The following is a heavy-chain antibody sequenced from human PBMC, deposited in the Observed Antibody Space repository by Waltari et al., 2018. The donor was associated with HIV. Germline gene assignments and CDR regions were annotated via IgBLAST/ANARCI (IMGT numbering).Heavy chain of an antibody. D-gene: IGHD6-13*01. CDR2: IYYDGNNK. J-gene: IGHJ6*02. CDR1: GFIFGNYI. CDR3: ARGGLAISPAGTRLYTGMDV. V-gene: IGHV3-30*03. Sequence: VHLMESGGGVVQPGGSMKLSSAASGFIFGNYIMHWVSQAPGKGLEWVTFIYYDGNNKNYADSVKGRFTISRDNSKKTLYLQMNSLRHEDTAVYYCARGGLAISPAGTRLYTGMDVWGQGTTVTVSS.